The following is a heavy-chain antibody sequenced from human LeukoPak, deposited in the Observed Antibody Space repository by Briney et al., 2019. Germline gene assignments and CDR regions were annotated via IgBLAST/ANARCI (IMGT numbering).Heavy chain of an antibody. J-gene: IGHJ3*02. Sequence: TGGSLRLSCAASGFTFSSYSMNWVRQAPGKGLEWVSSISSSSSYIYYADSVKGRFTISRDNAKNSLYLQMNSLRAEDTAVYYCARSLTGAMVSDDAFDIWGQGTMVTVSS. CDR2: ISSSSSYI. CDR3: ARSLTGAMVSDDAFDI. V-gene: IGHV3-21*01. D-gene: IGHD5-18*01. CDR1: GFTFSSYS.